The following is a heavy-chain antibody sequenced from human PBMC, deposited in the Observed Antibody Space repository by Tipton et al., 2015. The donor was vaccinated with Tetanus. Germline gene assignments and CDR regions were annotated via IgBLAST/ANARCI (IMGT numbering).Heavy chain of an antibody. J-gene: IGHJ4*02. D-gene: IGHD3-3*01. Sequence: QMQLVQSGAEVKKPGASVKVSCKASGYTFTSYDINWVRQATGQGLEWMGWMNPNSGNTGYAQKFQGRVTMTRNTSISTAYMELSSLRSEDTAVYYCVVRFSRMGLYYFDYWGQGTLVTVSS. CDR3: VVRFSRMGLYYFDY. V-gene: IGHV1-8*01. CDR1: GYTFTSYD. CDR2: MNPNSGNT.